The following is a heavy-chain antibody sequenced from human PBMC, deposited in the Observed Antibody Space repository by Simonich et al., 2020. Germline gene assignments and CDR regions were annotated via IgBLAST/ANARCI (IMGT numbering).Heavy chain of an antibody. Sequence: GGGLVQPGGSLRLSCAASGFTFSSYAMSWVRQATGKGREWVSALSGSGGSTYYADSVKGRFTISRDNSKNTLYLQMNSLRAEDTAVYYCAKDLGERITMIVVVIDAFDIWGQGTMVTVSS. J-gene: IGHJ3*02. D-gene: IGHD3-22*01. V-gene: IGHV3-23*01. CDR3: AKDLGERITMIVVVIDAFDI. CDR2: LSGSGGST. CDR1: GFTFSSYA.